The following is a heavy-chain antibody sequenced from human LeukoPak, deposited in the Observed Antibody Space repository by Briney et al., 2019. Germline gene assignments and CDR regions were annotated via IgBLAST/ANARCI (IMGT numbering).Heavy chain of an antibody. Sequence: KPGESLRISCKGSGYSFTNYWISWVRQMPGKGLEWMGKIDPSDSYTNYSPSFQGHVTISADKSISTAYLQWSSLKASDTAMYYCVRRGLWPQNWSDPWGQGTLVTVSS. CDR2: IDPSDSYT. D-gene: IGHD5-18*01. J-gene: IGHJ5*02. CDR1: GYSFTNYW. CDR3: VRRGLWPQNWSDP. V-gene: IGHV5-10-1*01.